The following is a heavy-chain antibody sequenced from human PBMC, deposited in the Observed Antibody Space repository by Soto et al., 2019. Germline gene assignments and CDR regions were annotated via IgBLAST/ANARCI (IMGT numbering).Heavy chain of an antibody. CDR1: GGSISSYY. V-gene: IGHV4-59*01. CDR2: IYYSGST. D-gene: IGHD4-17*01. CDR3: ARGDGDYDY. Sequence: QVQLQESGPGLVKPSETLSLTCTVSGGSISSYYWSWIRQPPGKGLEWIGYIYYSGSTNYNSSLKSRVTISVDTSKNQFSLKLSSVTAADTAVYYCARGDGDYDYWGQGTLVTVSS. J-gene: IGHJ4*02.